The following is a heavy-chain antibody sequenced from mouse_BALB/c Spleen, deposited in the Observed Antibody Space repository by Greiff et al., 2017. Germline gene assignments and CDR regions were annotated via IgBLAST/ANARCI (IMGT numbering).Heavy chain of an antibody. J-gene: IGHJ2*01. CDR3: AREGITTVVATDYFDY. CDR1: GYTFTDYA. D-gene: IGHD1-1*01. Sequence: QVHVKQSGAELVRPGVSVKISCKGSGYTFTDYAMHWVKQSHAKSLEWIGVISTYYGDASYNQKFKGKATMTVDKSSSTAYMELARLTSEDSAIYYCAREGITTVVATDYFDYWGQGTTLTVSS. V-gene: IGHV1S137*01. CDR2: ISTYYGDA.